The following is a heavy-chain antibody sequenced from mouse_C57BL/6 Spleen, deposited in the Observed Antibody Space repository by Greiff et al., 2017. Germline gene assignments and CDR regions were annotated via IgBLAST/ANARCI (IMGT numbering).Heavy chain of an antibody. V-gene: IGHV1-64*01. Sequence: QVHVKQPGAELVKPGASVKLSCKASGYTFTSYWMHWVKQRPGQGLEWIGMIPPNSGSTNYNEKFKSKATLTVDKSSSTAYMQLSSLTSVDSAVYYCAREGELAGTLFDYWGQGTTLTVSS. J-gene: IGHJ2*01. CDR1: GYTFTSYW. D-gene: IGHD4-1*01. CDR3: AREGELAGTLFDY. CDR2: IPPNSGST.